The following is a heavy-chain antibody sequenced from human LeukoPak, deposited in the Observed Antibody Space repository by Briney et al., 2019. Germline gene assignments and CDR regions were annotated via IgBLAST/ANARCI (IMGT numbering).Heavy chain of an antibody. D-gene: IGHD6-19*01. J-gene: IGHJ4*02. Sequence: SGPALVKPTQTLTLTCTFSGFSLRTRGMCVSWIRQPPGKALEWLARIDWDDDQYYSTSLKTRLTISKDTSQNQAVLTMTNMDPVDTATYYCARTVAYSSGWYRYFDYWGQGTLVTVSS. CDR2: IDWDDDQ. CDR3: ARTVAYSSGWYRYFDY. V-gene: IGHV2-70*11. CDR1: GFSLRTRGMC.